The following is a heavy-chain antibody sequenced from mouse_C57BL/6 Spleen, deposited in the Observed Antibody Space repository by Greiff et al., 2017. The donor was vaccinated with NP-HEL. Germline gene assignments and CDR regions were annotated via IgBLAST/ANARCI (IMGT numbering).Heavy chain of an antibody. Sequence: QVQLQQPGAELVMPGASVKLSCKASGYTFTSYWMHWVKQRPGQGLEWIGEIDPSDSYTNYNQKFKGKSTLTVDKSSSTAYMQLSSLTSEDSAVYYCARKHRDYYGSRHWYCDVWGTGTTVTVSS. CDR2: IDPSDSYT. CDR3: ARKHRDYYGSRHWYCDV. V-gene: IGHV1-69*01. D-gene: IGHD1-1*01. CDR1: GYTFTSYW. J-gene: IGHJ1*03.